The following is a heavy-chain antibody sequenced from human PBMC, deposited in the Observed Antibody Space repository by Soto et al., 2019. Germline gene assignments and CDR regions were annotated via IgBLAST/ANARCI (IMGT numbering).Heavy chain of an antibody. CDR2: INHSGST. J-gene: IGHJ4*02. CDR1: GGSISSSSYY. V-gene: IGHV4-39*07. Sequence: PSETLSLTCTVSGGSISSSSYYWGWIRQPPGKGLEWIGEINHSGSTNYNPSLKSRVTISVDTSKNQFSLKLSSVTAADTAVYYCARGRRSGDFDYWGQGTLVTVPS. D-gene: IGHD4-17*01. CDR3: ARGRRSGDFDY.